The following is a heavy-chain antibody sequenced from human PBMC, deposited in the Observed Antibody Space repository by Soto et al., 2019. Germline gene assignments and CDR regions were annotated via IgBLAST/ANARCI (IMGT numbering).Heavy chain of an antibody. Sequence: GGSLRLSCRASGFTLSYYEMHWVRQAPGKGLEWVSYISTGSSTIYYADSVKGRFTISRDNAENSLFLEMKSLRPEDTAVYYCARVRAGAANGYYGMDVWGQGTTVTVSS. CDR2: ISTGSSTI. CDR1: GFTLSYYE. D-gene: IGHD1-26*01. J-gene: IGHJ6*02. CDR3: ARVRAGAANGYYGMDV. V-gene: IGHV3-48*03.